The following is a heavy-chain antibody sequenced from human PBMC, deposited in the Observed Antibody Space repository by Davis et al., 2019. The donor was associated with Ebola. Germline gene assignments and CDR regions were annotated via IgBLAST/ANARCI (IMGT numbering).Heavy chain of an antibody. V-gene: IGHV3-53*01. J-gene: IGHJ5*02. Sequence: GGSLRLSCAASGFTVSSNYMSWVRQAPGKGLEWVSVIYSGGSTYYADSVKGRFTVSGDRATNSLYLQMDSLRAEDTAIYYCARAFYDSSGYHWFDPWGQGTLVTVSS. CDR2: IYSGGST. D-gene: IGHD3-22*01. CDR1: GFTVSSNY. CDR3: ARAFYDSSGYHWFDP.